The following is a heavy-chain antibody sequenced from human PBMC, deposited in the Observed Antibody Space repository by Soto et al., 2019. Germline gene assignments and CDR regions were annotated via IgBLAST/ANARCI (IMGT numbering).Heavy chain of an antibody. CDR2: IIPISGTA. V-gene: IGHV1-69*01. J-gene: IGHJ6*02. CDR3: ARSQGSSTSLEIYYYYYYGMDV. CDR1: GGTFSSYA. D-gene: IGHD2-2*01. Sequence: QVQRVQSGAEVKKPGSSVKVSGKASGGTFSSYAISWVRQAPGQGLDWMGGIIPISGTANYAQKFQGRVTITADDSTSTAYMELSSLRSEDTAVYYCARSQGSSTSLEIYYYYYYGMDVWGQGTTVTVSS.